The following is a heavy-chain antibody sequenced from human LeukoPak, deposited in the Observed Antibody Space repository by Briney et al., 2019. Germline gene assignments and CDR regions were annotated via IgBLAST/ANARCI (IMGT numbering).Heavy chain of an antibody. V-gene: IGHV3-33*01. CDR1: GFTFSSYG. D-gene: IGHD3-16*01. J-gene: IGHJ4*02. CDR2: IWYDGSNK. Sequence: HPGRSPRLSCAASGFTFSSYGMHWVRQAPGKGLEWVAVIWYDGSNKYYADSVKGRFTISRDNSKYTLYLQMNSLRAEDTAVYYCARGGYGHLDYWGQGTLVTVSS. CDR3: ARGGYGHLDY.